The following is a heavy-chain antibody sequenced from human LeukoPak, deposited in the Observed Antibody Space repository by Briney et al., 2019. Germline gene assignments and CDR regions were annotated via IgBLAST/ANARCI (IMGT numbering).Heavy chain of an antibody. CDR3: ARGTGYSVFDM. D-gene: IGHD1-26*01. Sequence: PGGSLRLSCTASGFTFRSYWMHWVRQAPGKGLVWVSRINSDGSITSYADSVKGRFTISRDNAKNTLYLQMNSLRAEDTAVYYCARGTGYSVFDMWGQGTMVTVSS. J-gene: IGHJ3*02. CDR1: GFTFRSYW. CDR2: INSDGSIT. V-gene: IGHV3-74*01.